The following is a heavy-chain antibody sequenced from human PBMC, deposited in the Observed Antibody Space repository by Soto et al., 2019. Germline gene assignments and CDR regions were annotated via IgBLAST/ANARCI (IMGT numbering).Heavy chain of an antibody. CDR1: GNTFNNYA. D-gene: IGHD6-13*01. V-gene: IGHV1-69*01. CDR3: ARGGYSSSYRFDH. CDR2: FFPVIHTA. Sequence: QVQLVQSGAEVKKPGSSVKVSCKASGNTFNNYAINWVRQAPGQGLEWVGGFFPVIHTANYAQQFQGRVTITADESTYTVHMELSSLKYEDTAVYYCARGGYSSSYRFDHWGQGTLVSVSS. J-gene: IGHJ4*02.